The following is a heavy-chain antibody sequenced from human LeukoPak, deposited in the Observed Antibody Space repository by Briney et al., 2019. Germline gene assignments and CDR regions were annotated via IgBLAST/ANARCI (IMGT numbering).Heavy chain of an antibody. CDR2: ISYDGSNK. V-gene: IGHV3-30-3*01. Sequence: GGSLRLSCAASGLTFSSYAMHWVRQAPGKGLEWVAVISYDGSNKYYADSVKGRFTISRDNSKNTLYLQMNSLRAEDTAVYYCARDTLSSGWSYFDYWGQGTLVTVSS. J-gene: IGHJ4*02. CDR1: GLTFSSYA. D-gene: IGHD6-19*01. CDR3: ARDTLSSGWSYFDY.